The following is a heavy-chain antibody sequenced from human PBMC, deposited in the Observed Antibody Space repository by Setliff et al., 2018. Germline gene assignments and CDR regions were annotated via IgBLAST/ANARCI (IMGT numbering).Heavy chain of an antibody. CDR2: INHSGST. V-gene: IGHV4-34*01. D-gene: IGHD3-10*01. CDR3: AREDGSGFFVGVAWFDP. CDR1: GGSFSGYY. J-gene: IGHJ5*02. Sequence: SETLSLTCAVYGGSFSGYYWSWIRQPPGKGLEWIGEINHSGSTYYNPSLKSRVTISVDTSKNQFSLKLSSVTAADTAVYYCAREDGSGFFVGVAWFDPWGQGTLVTVSS.